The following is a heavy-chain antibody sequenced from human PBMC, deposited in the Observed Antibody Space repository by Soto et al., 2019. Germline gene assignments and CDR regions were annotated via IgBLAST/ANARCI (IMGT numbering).Heavy chain of an antibody. Sequence: EVQLLESGGGLVQPGGSLRLSCAASGFTFSTYAMSWVRQAPGKGLEWVSGLSGSGGSTNYADSVKGRFTISRDNSMNTLYLQMSSLRAEDTAVYYCAKHRYGSGSYAGDYWGQGPLVTVSS. CDR2: LSGSGGST. V-gene: IGHV3-23*01. CDR3: AKHRYGSGSYAGDY. J-gene: IGHJ4*02. CDR1: GFTFSTYA. D-gene: IGHD3-10*01.